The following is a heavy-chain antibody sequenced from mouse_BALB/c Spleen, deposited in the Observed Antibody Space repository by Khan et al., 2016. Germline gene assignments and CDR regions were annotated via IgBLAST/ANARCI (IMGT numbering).Heavy chain of an antibody. Sequence: QVQLTQSGPELVRPGASVTMSCKASGYSFTTYWIHWVKQRPGQGLEWIGMIDPSSSEDRFIQKFKDKATMNVDRSSNTAYMQLSSLTSEDSAVYYCVRWSLYFDYWGQGSTLTVSS. CDR3: VRWSLYFDY. J-gene: IGHJ2*01. D-gene: IGHD2-3*01. V-gene: IGHV1-74*01. CDR1: GYSFTTYW. CDR2: IDPSSSED.